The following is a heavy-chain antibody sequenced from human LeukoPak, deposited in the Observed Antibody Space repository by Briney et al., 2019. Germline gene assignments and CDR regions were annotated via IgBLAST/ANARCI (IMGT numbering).Heavy chain of an antibody. V-gene: IGHV5-51*01. J-gene: IGHJ4*02. CDR2: IYPGDSDA. D-gene: IGHD5-18*01. CDR1: GYRFTRYW. CDR3: ARHSDTTSSDC. Sequence: GESLKISCKGFGYRFTRYWIGWVRQMPGKGLEWMGIIYPGDSDARYSPSFQGQVTMSADKSINTAYLQWSSLKASDTAVYYCARHSDTTSSDCWGQGTLVTVSS.